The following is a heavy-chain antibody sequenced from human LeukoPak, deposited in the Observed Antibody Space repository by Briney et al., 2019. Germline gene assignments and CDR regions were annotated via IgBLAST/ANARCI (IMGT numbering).Heavy chain of an antibody. V-gene: IGHV3-15*01. CDR3: TTDFLARYGDYSNFDY. Sequence: GGSLRLFCTASGFTFGDYAMSWVRQAPGKGLEWVGRIKSKTDGGTTDYAAPVKGRFTISRDDSKNTLYLQMNSLKTEDTAVYYCTTDFLARYGDYSNFDYWGQGTLVTVSS. CDR1: GFTFGDYA. CDR2: IKSKTDGGTT. D-gene: IGHD4-17*01. J-gene: IGHJ4*02.